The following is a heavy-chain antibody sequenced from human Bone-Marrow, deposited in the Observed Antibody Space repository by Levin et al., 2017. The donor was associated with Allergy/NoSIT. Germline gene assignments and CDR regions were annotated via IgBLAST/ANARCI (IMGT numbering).Heavy chain of an antibody. V-gene: IGHV3-11*01. CDR2: ISDIGGTI. CDR3: ARSGGVGLS. CDR1: GFTFSDYY. D-gene: IGHD2-15*01. J-gene: IGHJ5*02. Sequence: PGGSLRLSCAASGFTFSDYYMSWIRQAPGKGLEYISHISDIGGTIFYADSVKGRFTISRDNAKNSLYLQMNSLRAEDTAVYYCARSGGVGLSWGQGTLVTVSS.